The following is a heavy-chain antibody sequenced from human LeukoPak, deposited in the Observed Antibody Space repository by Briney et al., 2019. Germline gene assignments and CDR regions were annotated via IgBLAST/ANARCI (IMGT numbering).Heavy chain of an antibody. D-gene: IGHD3-10*01. CDR3: ARDSYGSGSYYNEFHY. V-gene: IGHV3-21*01. CDR2: ISSSSSYI. J-gene: IGHJ4*02. CDR1: GFTFSSYS. Sequence: GGSLRLSCAASGFTFSSYSMNWVRQAPGKGLEWVSSISSSSSYIYYADSVKGRFTISRDNAKNSLYLQMNSLRAEDTAVYYRARDSYGSGSYYNEFHYWGQGTLVTVSS.